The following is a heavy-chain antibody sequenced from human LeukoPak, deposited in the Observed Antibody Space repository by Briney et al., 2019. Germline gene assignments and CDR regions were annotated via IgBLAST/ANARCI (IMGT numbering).Heavy chain of an antibody. Sequence: SETLSLTCTVSGGSISSYYWSWIRQPPGKGLEWIGYIYCSGSTNYNPSLKSRVTISVDTSKNQFSLKLSSVTAADTAVYYCARAGYSYGYRFDYWGQGTLVTVSS. D-gene: IGHD5-18*01. J-gene: IGHJ4*02. CDR2: IYCSGST. V-gene: IGHV4-59*01. CDR3: ARAGYSYGYRFDY. CDR1: GGSISSYY.